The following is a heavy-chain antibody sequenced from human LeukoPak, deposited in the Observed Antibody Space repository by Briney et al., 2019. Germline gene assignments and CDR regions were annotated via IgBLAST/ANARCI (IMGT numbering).Heavy chain of an antibody. CDR1: GFTFSSYS. CDR2: ISSSSSYI. V-gene: IGHV3-21*01. D-gene: IGHD3-3*01. CDR3: ARAGYDFWSGYYTSYYYMDV. Sequence: GGSLRLSCAASGFTFSSYSMNWVRQAPGKGLEWVSSISSSSSYIYYADSVKGRFTISRDNAKNSLYLQMNSLRAEDTAVYYCARAGYDFWSGYYTSYYYMDVWGKGTTVTVPS. J-gene: IGHJ6*03.